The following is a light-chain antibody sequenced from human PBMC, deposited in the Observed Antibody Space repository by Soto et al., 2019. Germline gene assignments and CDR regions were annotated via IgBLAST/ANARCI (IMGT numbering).Light chain of an antibody. CDR1: PLDVGSYNL. J-gene: IGLJ1*01. Sequence: QSVLTQPASVSGSPGQSITISCTGTPLDVGSYNLVSWYQQHPGKAPKLMIYEVSKRPSGVSNRFSGSKSGNTASLTISGLQAEDEADYYCCSYAGSSLVFGTGTKVTVL. CDR2: EVS. V-gene: IGLV2-23*02. CDR3: CSYAGSSLV.